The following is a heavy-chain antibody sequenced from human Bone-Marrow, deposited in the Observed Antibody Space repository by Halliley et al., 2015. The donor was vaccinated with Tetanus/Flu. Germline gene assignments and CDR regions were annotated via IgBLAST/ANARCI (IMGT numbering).Heavy chain of an antibody. CDR1: GFSVTSAGMC. CDR3: ARSEITTTGIPALDV. Sequence: LVKPSQTLTLTCNFSGFSVTSAGMCVSWIRQPPGKALEWLAMINWEDNKYYRPSLKTRLTISKGPSTSRVVLVMTNMDPADTATYYCARSEITTTGIPALDVWGQGTRVTVSS. V-gene: IGHV2-70*01. D-gene: IGHD3-9*01. J-gene: IGHJ4*02. CDR2: INWEDNK.